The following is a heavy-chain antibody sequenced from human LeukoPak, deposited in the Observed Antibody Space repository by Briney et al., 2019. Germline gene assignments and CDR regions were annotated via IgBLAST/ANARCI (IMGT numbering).Heavy chain of an antibody. V-gene: IGHV3-53*05. CDR1: GFTVSSNY. J-gene: IGHJ4*02. CDR3: AKQYSSSWYDSLFDY. CDR2: IYSGGST. D-gene: IGHD6-13*01. Sequence: GGSLRLSCAASGFTVSSNYMSWVRQPPGKGLEGVSVIYSGGSTYYADSVQGRFTISRDNSKNTLYLQMNSLRAEDTAVYYCAKQYSSSWYDSLFDYWGQGTLVTVSS.